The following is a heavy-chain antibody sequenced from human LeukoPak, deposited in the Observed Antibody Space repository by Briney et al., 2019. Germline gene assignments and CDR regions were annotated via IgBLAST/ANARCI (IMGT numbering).Heavy chain of an antibody. V-gene: IGHV3-30*03. CDR3: ARGSAYSYDFTRRERTKSRLDY. J-gene: IGHJ4*02. D-gene: IGHD5-18*01. Sequence: GGSLRLSCGASGFVFDDYDMHWVRQAPGKGLEWVAVISYDGSNKYYADSVKGRFTISRDNSKNTLYLQMNSLRAEDTAVYYCARGSAYSYDFTRRERTKSRLDYWGQGTLVTVSS. CDR2: ISYDGSNK. CDR1: GFVFDDYD.